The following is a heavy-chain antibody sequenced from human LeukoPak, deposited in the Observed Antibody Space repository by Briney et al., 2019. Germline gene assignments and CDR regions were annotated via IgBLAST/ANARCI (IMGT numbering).Heavy chain of an antibody. J-gene: IGHJ4*02. CDR3: ARPDYDSSGYADY. V-gene: IGHV3-33*01. D-gene: IGHD3-22*01. Sequence: GRSLRLSCAASGFTFSSYGMRWVRQAPGKGLEWVTVIWFDGSNKYYADSVKGRFTISRDNSKNPLYLQMNSLRGEDTAVYYCARPDYDSSGYADYWGQGTLVTVSS. CDR2: IWFDGSNK. CDR1: GFTFSSYG.